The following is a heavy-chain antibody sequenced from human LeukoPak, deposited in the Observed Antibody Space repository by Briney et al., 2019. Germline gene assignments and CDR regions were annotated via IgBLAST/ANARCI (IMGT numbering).Heavy chain of an antibody. V-gene: IGHV1-46*01. J-gene: IGHJ6*03. CDR1: GYTFTSYY. CDR3: ARATVNYYYMDV. D-gene: IGHD4-11*01. Sequence: ASVKVSCKASGYTFTSYYMHWVRQAPGQGLEWMGIINPSGGSTSYAQKFQGRDTMTRDMSTSTVYMELSSLRSEDTAVYYCARATVNYYYMDVWGKGTTVTVSS. CDR2: INPSGGST.